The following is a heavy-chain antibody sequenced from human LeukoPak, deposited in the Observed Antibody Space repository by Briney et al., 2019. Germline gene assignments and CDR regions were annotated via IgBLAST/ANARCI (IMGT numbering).Heavy chain of an antibody. V-gene: IGHV3-30*18. J-gene: IGHJ4*02. CDR1: GFTFSSYG. CDR2: ISYDGSNK. CDR3: AKSTTVTQRGYFDY. Sequence: GGSLRLSCAASGFTFSSYGMHWVRQAPAKGLEWVAIISYDGSNKYYADSVEGRFTISRDNSKNTLYLQMNSLRAEDTAVYYCAKSTTVTQRGYFDYWGQGTLVTVSS. D-gene: IGHD4-17*01.